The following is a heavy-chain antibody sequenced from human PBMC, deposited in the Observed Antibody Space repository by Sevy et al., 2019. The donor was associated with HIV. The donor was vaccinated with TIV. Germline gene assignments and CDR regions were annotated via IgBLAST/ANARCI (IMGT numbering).Heavy chain of an antibody. CDR2: IYYTGGT. Sequence: SETLSLTCTVSGGSITSSSYYWAWLHQPPGKGLEWVGRIYYTGGTYYKPSLMSRITISADRSKNHFSLKLTSVTAADTAVYYCARPSSLYYYYAMDVWGQGTAVTVSS. CDR3: ARPSSLYYYYAMDV. CDR1: GGSITSSSYY. J-gene: IGHJ6*02. V-gene: IGHV4-39*02.